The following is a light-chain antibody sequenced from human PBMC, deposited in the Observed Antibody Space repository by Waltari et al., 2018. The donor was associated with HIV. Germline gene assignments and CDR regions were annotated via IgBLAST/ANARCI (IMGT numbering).Light chain of an antibody. CDR1: SGSVPTNYY. CDR3: VLYMGSGIWV. CDR2: STN. Sequence: QTVVTPEPSFSVSPGVTVKLTCGLSSGSVPTNYYPSWYQQTPGQAPRTLIYSTNTRSSGVPDRFSGSILGNKAALTITGAQADDESEYHCVLYMGSGIWVFGGGTKLTVL. V-gene: IGLV8-61*01. J-gene: IGLJ3*02.